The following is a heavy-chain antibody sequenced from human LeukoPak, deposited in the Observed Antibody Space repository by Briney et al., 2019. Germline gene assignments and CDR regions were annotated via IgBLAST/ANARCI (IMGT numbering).Heavy chain of an antibody. CDR3: ARDPYSGNYGDYYYYYMDA. CDR2: SRSSGSTV. D-gene: IGHD1-26*01. Sequence: GGSLRLSCAASEYTFSDYYISWIRQAPGKGLEWVSYSRSSGSTVSYADSVKGRFTISRDSARNSLYLQMNSLRVEDTAVYYCARDPYSGNYGDYYYYYMDAWGKGTTVTISS. CDR1: EYTFSDYY. J-gene: IGHJ6*03. V-gene: IGHV3-11*04.